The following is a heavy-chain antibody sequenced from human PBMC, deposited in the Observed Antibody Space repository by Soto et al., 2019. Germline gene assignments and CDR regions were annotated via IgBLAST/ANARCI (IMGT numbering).Heavy chain of an antibody. CDR1: GGSISSSNW. Sequence: SETLSLTCAVSGGSISSSNWWRWVRQPPGKGLEWIGEIYHSGSTNYNPSLKSRVTISVDKSKNQFSLKLSSVTAADTAVYYCARTSRNYGIFDYWGQGTLVTVSS. D-gene: IGHD1-7*01. J-gene: IGHJ4*02. CDR2: IYHSGST. CDR3: ARTSRNYGIFDY. V-gene: IGHV4-4*02.